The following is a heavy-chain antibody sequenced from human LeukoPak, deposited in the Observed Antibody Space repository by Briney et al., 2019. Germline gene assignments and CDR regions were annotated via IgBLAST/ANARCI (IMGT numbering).Heavy chain of an antibody. CDR2: ISYDGSNK. J-gene: IGHJ4*02. D-gene: IGHD3-22*01. V-gene: IGHV3-30*03. CDR1: GFTFSTYS. Sequence: GGSLRLSCAASGFTFSTYSMNWVRQAPGKGLEWVAVISYDGSNKYYADSVKGRLTISRDNSKNTLYLQMNSLRAEDTAVYYCARDDNSSGYYPDYWGQGTLVTVSS. CDR3: ARDDNSSGYYPDY.